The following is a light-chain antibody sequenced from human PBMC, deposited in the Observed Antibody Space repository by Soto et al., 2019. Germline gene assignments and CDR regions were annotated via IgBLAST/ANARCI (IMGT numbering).Light chain of an antibody. CDR2: GAS. Sequence: EIVMTQSPDTLSVSPGERVTLSCRASQSVSSDLAWYQQKPGQAPRLLIYGASTRATDIAARFSGSGSGTEFTPTISSLQSEDFAVYYCHQYNNWPPYTFGQGTKLEIK. CDR3: HQYNNWPPYT. V-gene: IGKV3-15*01. CDR1: QSVSSD. J-gene: IGKJ2*01.